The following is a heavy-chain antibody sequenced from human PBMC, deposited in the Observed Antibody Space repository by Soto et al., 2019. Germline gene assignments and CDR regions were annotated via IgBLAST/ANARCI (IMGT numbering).Heavy chain of an antibody. V-gene: IGHV4-4*02. J-gene: IGHJ5*02. CDR1: GGSISRSEW. Sequence: QVQLQESGPGLVKPSGTLSLTCVVSGGSISRSEWWSWVRQPPGKGLEWIGEIYDSGSTHYNPSLKSRVTISIDKSKNQFSLRLSSVTAADTAMYYCARQTSYGPFEPWGQGTLVTVSS. CDR2: IYDSGST. D-gene: IGHD3-10*01. CDR3: ARQTSYGPFEP.